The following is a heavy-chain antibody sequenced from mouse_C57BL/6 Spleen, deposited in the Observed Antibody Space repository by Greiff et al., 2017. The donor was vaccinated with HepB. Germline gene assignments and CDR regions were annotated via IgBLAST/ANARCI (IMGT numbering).Heavy chain of an antibody. CDR3: ASSNYYGSSGFDV. CDR1: GYTFTSYW. CDR2: IDPSDSET. J-gene: IGHJ1*03. V-gene: IGHV1-52*01. Sequence: QVQLQQPGAELVRPGSSVKLSCKASGYTFTSYWMHWVKQRPIQGLEWIGNIDPSDSETHYNQKFKDKATLTVDKSSSTAYMQLSSLTSEDSAVYYCASSNYYGSSGFDVWGTGTTVTVSS. D-gene: IGHD1-1*01.